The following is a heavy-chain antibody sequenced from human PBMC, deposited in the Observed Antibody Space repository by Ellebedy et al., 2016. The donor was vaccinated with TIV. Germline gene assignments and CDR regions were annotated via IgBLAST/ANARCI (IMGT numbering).Heavy chain of an antibody. Sequence: GESLKISXAASGFTFSSYAMHWVRQAPGKGLEWVAVISYDGSNKYYADSVKGRFTISRDNSKNTLYLQMNSLRAEDTAVYYCASQWDYGMDVWGQGTTVTVSS. CDR2: ISYDGSNK. D-gene: IGHD1-26*01. CDR3: ASQWDYGMDV. J-gene: IGHJ6*02. V-gene: IGHV3-30-3*01. CDR1: GFTFSSYA.